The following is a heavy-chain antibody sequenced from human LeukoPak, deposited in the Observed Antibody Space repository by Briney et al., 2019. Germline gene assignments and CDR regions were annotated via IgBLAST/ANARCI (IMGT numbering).Heavy chain of an antibody. CDR2: TSGSGGST. Sequence: PGGSLRLSCAASGSTFSSYAMSWVRQAPGKGLEWVSATSGSGGSTYYADSVKGRFTISRDNSKNTLYLQMNSLRAEDTAVYYCAKEGNDFWSGYYFEGPTHFDYWGQGTLVTVSS. CDR1: GSTFSSYA. V-gene: IGHV3-23*01. CDR3: AKEGNDFWSGYYFEGPTHFDY. J-gene: IGHJ4*02. D-gene: IGHD3-3*01.